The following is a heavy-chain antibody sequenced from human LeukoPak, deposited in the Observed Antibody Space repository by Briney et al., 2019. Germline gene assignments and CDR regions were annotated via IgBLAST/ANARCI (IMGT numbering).Heavy chain of an antibody. J-gene: IGHJ3*02. V-gene: IGHV1-3*01. D-gene: IGHD3-22*01. CDR1: GYTFTSYA. CDR3: ARDRVVIHAFDI. CDR2: INAGNGNT. Sequence: ASVKVSCKAPGYTFTSYAMHWVRQAPGQRLEWMGWINAGNGNTKYSQKFQGRVTITRDTSASTAYMELSSLRSEDTAVYYCARDRVVIHAFDIWGQGTLVTVSS.